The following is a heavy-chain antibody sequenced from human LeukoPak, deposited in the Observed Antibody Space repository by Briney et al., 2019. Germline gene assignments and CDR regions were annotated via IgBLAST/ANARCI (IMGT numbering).Heavy chain of an antibody. Sequence: ASVKVSCKASGYTFTGYYMHWVRQAPGQGLEWMGRINPNSGGTNYAQKFQGRVTMTRDTSISTAYMELSRLRSDDTAVYYCARDFGASGLFDYWGQRTLVTVSS. V-gene: IGHV1-2*06. CDR3: ARDFGASGLFDY. D-gene: IGHD3/OR15-3a*01. CDR1: GYTFTGYY. J-gene: IGHJ4*02. CDR2: INPNSGGT.